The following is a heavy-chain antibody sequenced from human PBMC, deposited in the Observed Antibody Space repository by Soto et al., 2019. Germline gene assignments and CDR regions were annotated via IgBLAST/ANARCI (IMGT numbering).Heavy chain of an antibody. CDR1: GYTFTSYG. CDR2: ISAYNGNT. Sequence: ASVKVSCKASGYTFTSYGISWVRQAPGQGLEWMGWISAYNGNTNYALKLQGRVTMTTDTSTSTAYMELRSLRSDDTAVYYCARDFGQWDIVVVVAAYYFDYWGQGTLVTVSS. V-gene: IGHV1-18*01. D-gene: IGHD2-15*01. J-gene: IGHJ4*02. CDR3: ARDFGQWDIVVVVAAYYFDY.